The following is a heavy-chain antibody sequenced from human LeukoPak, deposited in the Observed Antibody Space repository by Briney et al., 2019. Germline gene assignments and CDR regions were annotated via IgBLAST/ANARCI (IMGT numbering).Heavy chain of an antibody. CDR1: GGSISSGSYY. CDR3: ARRGGGMI. CDR2: IYTSGST. Sequence: SQTLSLTCTVSGGSISSGSYYWSWIRQPAGKGLEWIGRIYTSGSTNYNPSLKSRVTISVDTSKNQFSLKLSSVTAADTAVYYWARRGGGMIWGQGTLVTVSS. D-gene: IGHD3-16*01. V-gene: IGHV4-61*02. J-gene: IGHJ4*02.